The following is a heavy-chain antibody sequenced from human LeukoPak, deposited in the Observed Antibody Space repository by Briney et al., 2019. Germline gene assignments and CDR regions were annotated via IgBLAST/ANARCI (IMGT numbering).Heavy chain of an antibody. Sequence: PGGSLRLSCAASGFTFSSYSMNWVCQAPGKGLEWVSSISSSSSYIYYADSVKGRFTISRDNAKNSLYLQMNSLRAEDTAVYYCAREGKGYFDYWGQGTLVTVSS. CDR2: ISSSSSYI. CDR3: AREGKGYFDY. CDR1: GFTFSSYS. J-gene: IGHJ4*02. V-gene: IGHV3-21*01.